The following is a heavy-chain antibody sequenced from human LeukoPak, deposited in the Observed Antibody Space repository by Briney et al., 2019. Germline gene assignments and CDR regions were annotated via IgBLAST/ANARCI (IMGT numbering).Heavy chain of an antibody. V-gene: IGHV4-61*02. CDR2: IYTSGST. CDR1: GGSISSGSYY. Sequence: PSETLSLTCTVSGGSISSGSYYWSWIRQPAGKGLEWIGRIYTSGSTNYNPSLKSRVTISVDTSKNQFSLKLSSVTAADTAVYYCASSECGGDCYYYYYYMDVWGKGTTVTVSS. J-gene: IGHJ6*03. CDR3: ASSECGGDCYYYYYYMDV. D-gene: IGHD2-21*01.